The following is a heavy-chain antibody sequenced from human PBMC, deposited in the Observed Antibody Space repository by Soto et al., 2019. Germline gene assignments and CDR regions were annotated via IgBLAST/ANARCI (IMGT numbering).Heavy chain of an antibody. D-gene: IGHD3-16*01. V-gene: IGHV1-18*01. CDR3: ARTMMITFGGNDASDI. Sequence: QVQLVQSGAEEKKAGASVKVSCKASGYTFTDYGVTWVRQAPGQGLEWMGWISAYNGYTNYAQKFQGRLTMTTDTSTNTIYMELRSLRSDDTAVYYCARTMMITFGGNDASDIWGRGTMVTVSS. J-gene: IGHJ3*02. CDR1: GYTFTDYG. CDR2: ISAYNGYT.